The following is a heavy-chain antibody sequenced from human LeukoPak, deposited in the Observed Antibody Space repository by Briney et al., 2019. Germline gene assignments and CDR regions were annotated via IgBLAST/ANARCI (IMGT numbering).Heavy chain of an antibody. J-gene: IGHJ4*02. CDR2: IKQDGSEK. V-gene: IGHV3-7*03. D-gene: IGHD3-22*01. CDR1: GFTFSDYW. CDR3: ARIVTMIVVVPGDY. Sequence: PGGSLRLSCAASGFTFSDYWMTWVRQAPGKGLEWVSNIKQDGSEKDYVDSVKGRFTISRDNAKNSLYLQMNSLRAEDTAVYYCARIVTMIVVVPGDYWGQGTLVTVSS.